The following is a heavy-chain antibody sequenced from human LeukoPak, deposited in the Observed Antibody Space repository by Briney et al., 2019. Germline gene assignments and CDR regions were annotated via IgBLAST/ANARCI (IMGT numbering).Heavy chain of an antibody. D-gene: IGHD5-12*01. CDR1: GFTFSNYE. Sequence: GGSLRLSCAASGFTFSNYEMNWVRQAPGKGLEWVSYISSRGSTIYYADSVKGRFTISRDNAKSSLHLQMNSLRAEDTAVYYCTHYRGAADYFDAFDIWGQGTMVTVSS. J-gene: IGHJ3*02. CDR3: THYRGAADYFDAFDI. V-gene: IGHV3-48*03. CDR2: ISSRGSTI.